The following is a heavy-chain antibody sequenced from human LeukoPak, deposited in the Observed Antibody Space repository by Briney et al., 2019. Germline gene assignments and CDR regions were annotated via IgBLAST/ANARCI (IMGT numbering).Heavy chain of an antibody. J-gene: IGHJ4*02. D-gene: IGHD6-19*01. CDR1: GFTFSSYE. Sequence: KPGGSLRLSCAASGFTFSSYEMNWVRQAPGKGLEWVSSISGSSSYIYYADSMKGRFTISRDNAKNSLYLQMNSLRVEDTAVYYCARDSSGWSHGGYYFDSWGQGTLVTVSS. CDR3: ARDSSGWSHGGYYFDS. CDR2: ISGSSSYI. V-gene: IGHV3-21*01.